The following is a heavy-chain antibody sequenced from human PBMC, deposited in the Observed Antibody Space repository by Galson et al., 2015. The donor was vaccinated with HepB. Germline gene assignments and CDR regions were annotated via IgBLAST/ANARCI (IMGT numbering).Heavy chain of an antibody. V-gene: IGHV1-18*01. CDR1: GYTFTSYG. CDR3: ARDLRVGWNYGDQVSYYFDY. Sequence: SVKVSCKASGYTFTSYGISWVRQAPGQGLEWMGWISAYNGNTNYAQKLQGRVTMTTDTSTSTAYMELRSLRSDDTAVYYCARDLRVGWNYGDQVSYYFDYWGQGTLVTVSS. D-gene: IGHD1-7*01. J-gene: IGHJ4*02. CDR2: ISAYNGNT.